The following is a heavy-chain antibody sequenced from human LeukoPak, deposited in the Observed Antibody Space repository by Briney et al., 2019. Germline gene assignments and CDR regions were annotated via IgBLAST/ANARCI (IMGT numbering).Heavy chain of an antibody. CDR3: ARSGGIIDY. CDR2: LYSGGNT. J-gene: IGHJ4*02. Sequence: GGSLRLSCAASGFTFSNAWMSWVRQAPGKGLEWVSILYSGGNTYYADSVKGRFTISRDNAKNTLYLQMNSLRAEDTARYYCARSGGIIDYWGQGTLVTVSS. D-gene: IGHD3-10*01. V-gene: IGHV3-53*01. CDR1: GFTFSNAW.